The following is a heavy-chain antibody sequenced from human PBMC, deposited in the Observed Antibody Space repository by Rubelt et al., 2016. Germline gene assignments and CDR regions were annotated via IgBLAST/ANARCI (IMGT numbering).Heavy chain of an antibody. V-gene: IGHV4-38-2*02. D-gene: IGHD2-15*01. CDR1: GYSLNSGYF. CDR2: IFHSGST. CDR3: ARRPHCRGVSTCYTRWFDP. J-gene: IGHJ5*02. Sequence: QVQLQESGPGLVKPSETLSLTCTVSGYSLNSGYFWGWIRQPPGKGLEWIGSIFHSGSTYYNPSLRSRVTISVDTSKNQFSLKLSSVTAADTGVYYCARRPHCRGVSTCYTRWFDPWGQGTLVTVSS.